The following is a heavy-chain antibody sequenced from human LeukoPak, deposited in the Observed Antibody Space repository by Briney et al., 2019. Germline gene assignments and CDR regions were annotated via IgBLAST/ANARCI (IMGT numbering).Heavy chain of an antibody. CDR1: GFTFSNYY. CDR2: ISSGSSYI. J-gene: IGHJ3*02. D-gene: IGHD5-18*01. V-gene: IGHV3-21*01. Sequence: GGSLRLSCAASGFTFSNYYMNWVRQAPGKGLEWVSSISSGSSYIYYADSLKGRFTISRDNAKNSLYLQMNSLRAEDTAVYYCARGRLWPDAFDIWGQGTMVTVSS. CDR3: ARGRLWPDAFDI.